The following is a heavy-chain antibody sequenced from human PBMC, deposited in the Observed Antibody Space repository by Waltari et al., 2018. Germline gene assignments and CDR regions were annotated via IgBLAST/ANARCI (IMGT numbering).Heavy chain of an antibody. Sequence: EVQLVESGGGLVQPGGSLRLSCTASGFTFSSYSMNWVRQAPGKGLEWVSYISSSSSTIYYADSVKGRFTISRDNAKNSLYLQMNSLRAEDTAVYYCARDLGNYDYWGQGTLVTVSS. CDR1: GFTFSSYS. D-gene: IGHD4-4*01. CDR2: ISSSSSTI. V-gene: IGHV3-48*01. CDR3: ARDLGNYDY. J-gene: IGHJ4*02.